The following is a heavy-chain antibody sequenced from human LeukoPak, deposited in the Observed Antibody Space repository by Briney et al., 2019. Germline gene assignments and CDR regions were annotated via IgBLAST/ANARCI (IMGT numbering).Heavy chain of an antibody. CDR3: ARDLYLSY. CDR2: IYSGDRT. J-gene: IGHJ4*02. V-gene: IGHV3-66*01. CDR1: GFTFSSYE. Sequence: GGSLRLSCAASGFTFSSYEMNWVRQAPGKGLEWVSVIYSGDRTYFADSVKGRFTISRDNFKNILYLQMNSLRADDTAVYYCARDLYLSYWGQGTLVTVSS. D-gene: IGHD2-2*02.